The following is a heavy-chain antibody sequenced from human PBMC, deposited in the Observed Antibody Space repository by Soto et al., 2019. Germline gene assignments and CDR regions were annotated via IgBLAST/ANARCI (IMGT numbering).Heavy chain of an antibody. D-gene: IGHD6-19*01. V-gene: IGHV3-30-3*01. CDR1: GFTFSNFP. Sequence: QVQLVESGGGVVQPGRSLRLSCAASGFTFSNFPIHWVRQAPGKGLEWVTVISYDGSNEYYADSVKGRFTISRDNSKNTLYLQMNSLRPEDSGLYFCARGRLGSGWYHFDSWGQGTLVTVSS. CDR3: ARGRLGSGWYHFDS. J-gene: IGHJ4*02. CDR2: ISYDGSNE.